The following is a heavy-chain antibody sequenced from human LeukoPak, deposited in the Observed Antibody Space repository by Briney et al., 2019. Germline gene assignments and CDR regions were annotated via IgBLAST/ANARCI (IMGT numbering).Heavy chain of an antibody. CDR1: GYTFTSYA. CDR2: INTNTGNP. J-gene: IGHJ4*02. D-gene: IGHD5-18*01. Sequence: ASVKASCKASGYTFTSYAMNWVRQAPGQGLEWMGWINTNTGNPTYAQGFTGRFVFSLDTSVSTAYLQISSLKAEDTAVYYCAKHPIRYQLWLEDWGQGTLVTVSS. V-gene: IGHV7-4-1*02. CDR3: AKHPIRYQLWLED.